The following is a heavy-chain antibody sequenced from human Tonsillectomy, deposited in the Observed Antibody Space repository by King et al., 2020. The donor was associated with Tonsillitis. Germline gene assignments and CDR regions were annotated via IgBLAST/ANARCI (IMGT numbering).Heavy chain of an antibody. Sequence: QLVQSGGGVVQPGGSLRLSCAASGFTFTRYGMHWVRQAPGKGLEWVAFIRDDGSKEFYADSVKGRFTISRDNSKNTVFLQMNSLRPEDTAVYYCAGMVFAGDYWGQGTLVTVSS. CDR1: GFTFTRYG. J-gene: IGHJ4*02. V-gene: IGHV3-30*02. CDR2: IRDDGSKE. CDR3: AGMVFAGDY. D-gene: IGHD2-8*01.